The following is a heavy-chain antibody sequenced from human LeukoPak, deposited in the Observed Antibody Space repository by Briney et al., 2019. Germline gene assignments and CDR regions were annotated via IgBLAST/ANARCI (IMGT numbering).Heavy chain of an antibody. V-gene: IGHV4-59*01. CDR2: IYYSGST. J-gene: IGHJ4*02. CDR1: GGSISSYY. D-gene: IGHD5-18*01. CDR3: ARDSSYGLFDY. Sequence: SETLSLTCAVFGGSISSYYWSWIRQPPGKGLEWIGYIYYSGSTNYNPSLKSRVTISVDTSKNQFSLKLSSVTAADTAVYYCARDSSYGLFDYWGQGTLVTVSS.